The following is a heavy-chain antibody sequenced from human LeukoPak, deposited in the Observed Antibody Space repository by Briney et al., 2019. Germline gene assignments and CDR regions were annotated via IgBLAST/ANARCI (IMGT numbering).Heavy chain of an antibody. V-gene: IGHV4-39*01. J-gene: IGHJ4*02. CDR2: IYYSGST. Sequence: PSETLSLTCTVSGGSISSSSYYWGWIRQPPGKGLEWIGSIYYSGSTYYNPSLKSRVTISVDTSKNQFSLKLSSVTAADTAVYYCASPHYDSSGYYYPFDYWGQGTLVTVSS. D-gene: IGHD3-22*01. CDR3: ASPHYDSSGYYYPFDY. CDR1: GGSISSSSYY.